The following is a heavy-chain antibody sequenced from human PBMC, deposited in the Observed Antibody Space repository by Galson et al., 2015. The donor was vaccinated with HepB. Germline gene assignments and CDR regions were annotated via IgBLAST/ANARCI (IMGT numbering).Heavy chain of an antibody. D-gene: IGHD3/OR15-3a*01. CDR2: INLDNANT. Sequence: SVKVSCKASGYTFSSCAIHWVRQAPGQRLEWMGCINLDNANTKYSQNFQGRVTFTGDTSARTAYMDLTSLRSEDTAVYYCARDRSQGLDYWGQGTLVTVSS. J-gene: IGHJ4*02. CDR3: ARDRSQGLDY. V-gene: IGHV1-3*01. CDR1: GYTFSSCA.